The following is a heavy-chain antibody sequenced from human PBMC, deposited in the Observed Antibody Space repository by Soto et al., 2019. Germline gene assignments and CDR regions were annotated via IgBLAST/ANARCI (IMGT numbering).Heavy chain of an antibody. CDR1: GFTVSSNY. Sequence: PGGSLRLSCAASGFTVSSNYMSWVRQAPGKGLEWVSVIYSGGSTYYADSVKGRFTISRDNSKNTLYLQMNSLRAVDTAVYYCAKHYDILPGSFDYWGQGTLVTVSS. CDR2: IYSGGST. D-gene: IGHD3-9*01. CDR3: AKHYDILPGSFDY. J-gene: IGHJ4*02. V-gene: IGHV3-66*01.